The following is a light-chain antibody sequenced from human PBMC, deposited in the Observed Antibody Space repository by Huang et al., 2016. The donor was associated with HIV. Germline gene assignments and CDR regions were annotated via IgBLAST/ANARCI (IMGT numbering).Light chain of an antibody. J-gene: IGKJ3*01. V-gene: IGKV1-39*01. CDR2: GAS. CDR3: QQSYNIPLT. CDR1: QIIHSY. Sequence: DIQMTQSPSSLSASVGDRVTITCRASQIIHSYLNWYQQKPGKAPKVLIYGASNLQSGVPARFRGSGFGTHFTLTISGLQPEDFGTYYCQQSYNIPLTFGPGTKVD.